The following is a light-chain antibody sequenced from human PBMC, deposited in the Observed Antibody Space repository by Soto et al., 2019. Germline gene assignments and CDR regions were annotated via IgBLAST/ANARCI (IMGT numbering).Light chain of an antibody. CDR3: HQTYSTPFT. CDR1: QNFNNF. J-gene: IGKJ3*01. V-gene: IGKV1-39*01. CDR2: AAS. Sequence: DIQMTQSPSSLSASVGDRVTITCRASQNFNNFLSWIQQKPGKPPRLLIYAASTLQRGVPSRFSGSGSGTDSTLTINGLQPEDFATYYCHQTYSTPFTFGPGTKVDVK.